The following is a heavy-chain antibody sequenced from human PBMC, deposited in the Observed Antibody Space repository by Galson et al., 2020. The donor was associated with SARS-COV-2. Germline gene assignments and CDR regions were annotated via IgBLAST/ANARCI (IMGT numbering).Heavy chain of an antibody. CDR1: GFTFSDYY. Sequence: GGSLRISCAASGFTFSDYYMSWIRQAPGKGLEWVSYISSSGSTIYYADSVKGRFTISRDNAKNSLYLQMNSLRAEDTAVYYCARDEIIGYFDYWGQGTLVTVSS. V-gene: IGHV3-11*01. J-gene: IGHJ4*02. CDR2: ISSSGSTI. CDR3: ARDEIIGYFDY.